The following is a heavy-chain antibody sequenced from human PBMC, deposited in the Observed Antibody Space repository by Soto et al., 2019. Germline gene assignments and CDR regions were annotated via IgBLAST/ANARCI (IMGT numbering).Heavy chain of an antibody. J-gene: IGHJ3*02. CDR3: ARDLSGGYDTGAFDI. V-gene: IGHV3-20*01. CDR1: GFTFDDYG. CDR2: INWNGGST. Sequence: GGSLRLSCAASGFTFDDYGMSWVRQAPGKGLEWVSGINWNGGSTGYADSVKGRFTISRDNAKNSLYLQMNSLRAEDTALYHCARDLSGGYDTGAFDIWGQGTMVTVSS. D-gene: IGHD5-12*01.